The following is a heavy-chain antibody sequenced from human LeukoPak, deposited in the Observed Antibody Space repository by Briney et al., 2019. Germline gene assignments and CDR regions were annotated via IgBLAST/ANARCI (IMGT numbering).Heavy chain of an antibody. CDR2: VYSGGST. CDR1: GFTVSSTD. Sequence: GGSLRLSCAASGFTVSSTDMSWVRQAPGKGLEWVSAVYSGGSTFYANSVKGRFTISRDNSKNTLYLQISSLRAEDTAVYYCALLGAAGREYFQHWGQGTLVTVSS. CDR3: ALLGAAGREYFQH. J-gene: IGHJ1*01. V-gene: IGHV3-53*01. D-gene: IGHD6-13*01.